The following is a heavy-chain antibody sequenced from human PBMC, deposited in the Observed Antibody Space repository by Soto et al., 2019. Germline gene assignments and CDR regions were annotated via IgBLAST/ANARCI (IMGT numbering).Heavy chain of an antibody. CDR1: GGSISSYY. CDR2: IYYSGST. Sequence: QVQLQESGPGLVKPSETLSLTCTVSGGSISSYYWSWIRQPPGKGLEWIGYIYYSGSTNYNPSLKSRVTISVDTSKNQFSLKLSSVTAADTAVYYCARELMRVTGEDYMDVWGKGTTVTVSS. J-gene: IGHJ6*03. D-gene: IGHD2-21*02. CDR3: ARELMRVTGEDYMDV. V-gene: IGHV4-59*01.